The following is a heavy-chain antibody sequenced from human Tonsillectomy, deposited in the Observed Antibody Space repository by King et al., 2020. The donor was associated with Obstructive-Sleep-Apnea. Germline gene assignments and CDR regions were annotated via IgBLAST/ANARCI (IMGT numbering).Heavy chain of an antibody. CDR3: ANDLAMPGMVALGI. V-gene: IGHV3-9*01. D-gene: IGHD6-19*01. CDR1: GFTFDDYA. CDR2: INWNSGII. Sequence: VQLVESGGGLVQPARSLRLSCAASGFTFDDYAMHWVRQAPGKGLEWVSGINWNSGIIAYADSVKGRFTISRDNAKNSLYLQMNSLRAEDTAFYYCANDLAMPGMVALGIWGQGTRVPVPS. J-gene: IGHJ3*02.